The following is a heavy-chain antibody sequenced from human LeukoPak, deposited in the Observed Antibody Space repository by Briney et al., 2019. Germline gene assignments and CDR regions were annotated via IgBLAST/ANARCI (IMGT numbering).Heavy chain of an antibody. Sequence: PGGSLRLSCVASGFTFSDYWMNWVRQAPGKGLVWVSRVNNDGSSTVYADSVKGRFTISRDNAKNTVYLQMNSLRAEDTAVYYCARITRPRGGSSGVVEPWGQGTLVTVSS. CDR3: ARITRPRGGSSGVVEP. V-gene: IGHV3-74*01. D-gene: IGHD3-16*01. CDR2: VNNDGSST. CDR1: GFTFSDYW. J-gene: IGHJ5*02.